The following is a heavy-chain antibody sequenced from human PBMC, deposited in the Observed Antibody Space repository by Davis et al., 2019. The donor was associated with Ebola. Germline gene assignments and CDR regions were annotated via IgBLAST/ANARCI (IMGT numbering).Heavy chain of an antibody. D-gene: IGHD6-13*01. CDR3: ARDGETPNSLLVPVRAYYYYYMDV. J-gene: IGHJ6*03. V-gene: IGHV1-18*04. CDR2: ISAYNGNT. Sequence: ASVKVSCKASGYTFTSYGISWMRQAPGQGLEWMGWISAYNGNTNYAQKLQGRVTMTTDTSTSTAYMELRSLRADDTAVYYCARDGETPNSLLVPVRAYYYYYMDVWGKGTTVTVSS. CDR1: GYTFTSYG.